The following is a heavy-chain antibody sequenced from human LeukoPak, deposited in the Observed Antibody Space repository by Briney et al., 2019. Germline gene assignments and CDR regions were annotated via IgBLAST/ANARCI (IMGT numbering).Heavy chain of an antibody. J-gene: IGHJ6*03. CDR2: INHSGST. V-gene: IGHV4-34*01. Sequence: SSETLSLTCAVYGGSFSGYYWSWIRQPPGKGLEWIGEINHSGSTNYNPSLKSRVTISVDTSKNQFSLKLSSVTAADTAVYYCARGGHNWNYYYYMDVWGKGTTVTVSS. CDR1: GGSFSGYY. D-gene: IGHD1-20*01. CDR3: ARGGHNWNYYYYMDV.